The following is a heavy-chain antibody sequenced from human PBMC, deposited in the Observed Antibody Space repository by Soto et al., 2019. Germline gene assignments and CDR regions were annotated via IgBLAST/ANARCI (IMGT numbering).Heavy chain of an antibody. CDR2: ISSSSSYI. CDR3: ARDRGPHLFDY. CDR1: GFTFSSYS. V-gene: IGHV3-21*01. J-gene: IGHJ4*02. Sequence: PGGSLRLSCAASGFTFSSYSMNWVHQAPGKGLEWVSSISSSSSYIYYADSVKGRFTISRDNAKNSLYLQMNSLRAEDTAVYYCARDRGPHLFDYWGQGTLVTVSS. D-gene: IGHD5-12*01.